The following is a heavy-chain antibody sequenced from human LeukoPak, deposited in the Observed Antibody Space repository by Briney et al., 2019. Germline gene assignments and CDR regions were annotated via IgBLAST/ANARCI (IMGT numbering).Heavy chain of an antibody. D-gene: IGHD4-17*01. CDR2: ISAYNGNT. J-gene: IGHJ5*02. CDR3: ARVGVPTVTPIGWFDP. CDR1: GGTFSSYA. V-gene: IGHV1-18*01. Sequence: ASVKVSCKASGGTFSSYAISWVRQAPGQGLEWMGWISAYNGNTNYAQKLQGRVTMTTDTSTSTAYMELRSLRSDDTAVYYCARVGVPTVTPIGWFDPWGQGTLVTVSS.